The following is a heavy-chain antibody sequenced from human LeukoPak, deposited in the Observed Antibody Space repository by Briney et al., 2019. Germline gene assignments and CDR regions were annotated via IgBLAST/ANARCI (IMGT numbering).Heavy chain of an antibody. Sequence: GGSLRLSCAASGFTFSSYGMHWVRQAPGKGLEWVAVISYDGSNKYYADSVKGRFTISRDNAKNTLYLQMDSLRAEDTVIYYCARSNQADDYWGQGTLVTVSS. CDR1: GFTFSSYG. CDR2: ISYDGSNK. J-gene: IGHJ4*02. CDR3: ARSNQADDY. D-gene: IGHD1-14*01. V-gene: IGHV3-30*03.